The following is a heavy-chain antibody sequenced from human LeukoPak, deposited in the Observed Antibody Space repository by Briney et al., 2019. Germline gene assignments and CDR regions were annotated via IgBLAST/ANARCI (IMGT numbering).Heavy chain of an antibody. CDR1: GYTFTSYG. D-gene: IGHD6-13*01. J-gene: IGHJ1*01. V-gene: IGHV1-18*01. CDR2: ISAYNGNT. CDR3: AREFLNLGIAAAGTRYFQH. Sequence: ASVKVSCKASGYTFTSYGISWVRQAPGQGLERMGWISAYNGNTNYAQKLQGRVTMTTDTSTSTAYMELRSLRSDDTAVYYCAREFLNLGIAAAGTRYFQHWGQGTLVTVSS.